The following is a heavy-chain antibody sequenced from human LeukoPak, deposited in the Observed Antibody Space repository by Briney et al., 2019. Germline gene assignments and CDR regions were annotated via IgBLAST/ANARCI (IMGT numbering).Heavy chain of an antibody. Sequence: GGSLRLSCAASGFSFNNYAMSWVRQAPGKGLEWVSAISTTGGSTYYADSVKGRFTISRDNSKNTLSLQMNSLRVEDTAVYYCVKDWTTVVTPKGYYFDSWGQGTLVTVSS. CDR1: GFSFNNYA. CDR2: ISTTGGST. V-gene: IGHV3-23*01. D-gene: IGHD4-23*01. CDR3: VKDWTTVVTPKGYYFDS. J-gene: IGHJ4*02.